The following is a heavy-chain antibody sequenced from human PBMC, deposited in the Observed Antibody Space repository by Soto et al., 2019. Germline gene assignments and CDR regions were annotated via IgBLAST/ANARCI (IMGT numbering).Heavy chain of an antibody. J-gene: IGHJ4*02. CDR2: IYYSGST. D-gene: IGHD1-26*01. Sequence: PSEILSLTCTVSGGSISSYYWSWIRQPPGKGLEWIGYIYYSGSTNYNPSLRSRVTISVDTSKNQFSLKLTSVTAADTAVYYCARGGAETFDYWGQGTLVTVSS. CDR1: GGSISSYY. V-gene: IGHV4-59*01. CDR3: ARGGAETFDY.